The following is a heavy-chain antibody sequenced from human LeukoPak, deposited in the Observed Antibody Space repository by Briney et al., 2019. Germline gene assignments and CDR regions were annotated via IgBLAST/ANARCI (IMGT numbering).Heavy chain of an antibody. J-gene: IGHJ4*02. CDR2: LDPENGEI. V-gene: IGHV1-24*01. Sequence: ASVKVSCKVSGDTPTESSTHWVRQAPGKGLEWMGGLDPENGEIIYAQKFHGRFTLTEDTSTDTAYMEVTNLRSEDTAVYYCATGGPWDLLRYWGQGTLVPVSS. CDR3: ATGGPWDLLRY. CDR1: GDTPTESS. D-gene: IGHD3-9*01.